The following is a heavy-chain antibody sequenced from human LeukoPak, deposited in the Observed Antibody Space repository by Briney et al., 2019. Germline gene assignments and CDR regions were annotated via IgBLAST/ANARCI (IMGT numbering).Heavy chain of an antibody. CDR1: GDSITSGGSY. D-gene: IGHD2-15*01. Sequence: PSQTLSLTCTVSGDSITSGGSYWSWIRQHPGKGLEWLGYIYYSGGTCYNPSLESRLTISLDTSKNQFSLKLSSVTAAERAMYYCAREGVGVSGGVDYWGQGTLVTVSS. CDR3: AREGVGVSGGVDY. J-gene: IGHJ4*02. CDR2: IYYSGGT. V-gene: IGHV4-31*03.